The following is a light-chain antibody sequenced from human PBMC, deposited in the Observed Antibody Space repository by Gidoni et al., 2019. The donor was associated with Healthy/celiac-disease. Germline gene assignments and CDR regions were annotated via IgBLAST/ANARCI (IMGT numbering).Light chain of an antibody. CDR3: MQGTNWPQT. CDR1: QSLVHSDGNTY. Sequence: DVVMHQSPLSLPVTLGQPASISCRSSQSLVHSDGNTYLNWFQQRPGQSPRRLIYKVSNRDSGVPDRFSGSGSGTDFTLKISRVEAEDVGVYYCMQGTNWPQTFGQGTKVEIK. V-gene: IGKV2-30*02. CDR2: KVS. J-gene: IGKJ1*01.